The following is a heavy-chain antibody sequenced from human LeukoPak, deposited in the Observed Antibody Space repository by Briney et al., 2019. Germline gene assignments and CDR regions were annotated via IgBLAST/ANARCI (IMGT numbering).Heavy chain of an antibody. CDR1: GGPFSGYY. J-gene: IGHJ3*02. CDR2: INHSGST. CDR3: ASTLDSSGYYDAFDI. V-gene: IGHV4-34*01. D-gene: IGHD3-22*01. Sequence: PSETLSLTCAVYGGPFSGYYWSWIRQSPGKGLEWIGEINHSGSTNYNPSLKSRVTISVDTSKNQFSLKLSSVTAANTAVYYCASTLDSSGYYDAFDIWGQGTMVTVSS.